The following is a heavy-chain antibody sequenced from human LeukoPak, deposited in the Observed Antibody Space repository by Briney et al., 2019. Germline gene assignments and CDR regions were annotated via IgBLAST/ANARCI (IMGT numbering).Heavy chain of an antibody. CDR3: ARVRRDGYNSPDY. CDR1: GASISSGTYS. J-gene: IGHJ4*02. D-gene: IGHD5-24*01. Sequence: NTSETLSLTCTVSGASISSGTYSWSWIRQPPGEGLEWIGYIYHTGSTYYNPSLKGRVTISVDRSKNQFSLKLSSVTAADTAVYYCARVRRDGYNSPDYWGQGTLVPVSS. CDR2: IYHTGST. V-gene: IGHV4-30-2*01.